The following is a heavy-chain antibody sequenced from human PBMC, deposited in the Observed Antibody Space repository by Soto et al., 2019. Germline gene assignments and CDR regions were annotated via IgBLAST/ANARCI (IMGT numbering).Heavy chain of an antibody. CDR2: IKQDGSEK. CDR3: ARAYTAMAPFDY. D-gene: IGHD5-18*01. Sequence: LSLTCAASGFTFSSYWMSWVRQAPGKGLEWVANIKQDGSEKYYVDSVKGRFTISRDNAKNSLYLQMNSLRAEDTAVYYCARAYTAMAPFDYWGQGTLVTVSS. CDR1: GFTFSSYW. J-gene: IGHJ4*02. V-gene: IGHV3-7*03.